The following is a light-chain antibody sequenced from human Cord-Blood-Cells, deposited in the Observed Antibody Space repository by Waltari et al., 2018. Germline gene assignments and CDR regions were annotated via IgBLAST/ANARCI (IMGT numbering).Light chain of an antibody. CDR2: VGTGGIVG. CDR3: GADHGSGSNFVWV. CDR1: SGYSNNK. V-gene: IGLV9-49*01. Sequence: QPVLTQPPSASASLGASVTLTCTLSSGYSNNKVDRYQQTPWKGPRSVMRVGTGGIVGSKGDGIPDRFSVLGSGLNRYLTIKNIQEEDESDYHCGADHGSGSNFVWVFGGGTKLTVL. J-gene: IGLJ3*02.